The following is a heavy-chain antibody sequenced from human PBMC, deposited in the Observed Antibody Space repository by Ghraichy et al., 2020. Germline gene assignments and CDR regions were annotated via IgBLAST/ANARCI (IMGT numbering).Heavy chain of an antibody. V-gene: IGHV4-59*01. CDR2: INYSGST. CDR3: ARGGDSSSWRDWYFDL. CDR1: GGSISNYY. J-gene: IGHJ2*01. Sequence: SETLSLTCTVSGGSISNYYWSWIREPPGKELEWIGYINYSGSTNYNPSLKSRVSISVDMSKKQFSLNLISVTAADTAIYYCARGGDSSSWRDWYFDLWGRGTLVTVSS. D-gene: IGHD6-13*01.